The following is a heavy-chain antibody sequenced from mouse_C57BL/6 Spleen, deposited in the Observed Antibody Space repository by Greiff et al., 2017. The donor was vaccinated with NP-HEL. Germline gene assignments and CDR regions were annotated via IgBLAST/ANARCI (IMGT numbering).Heavy chain of an antibody. CDR2: ISYDGSN. V-gene: IGHV3-6*01. CDR3: ARDYDYGGAMDY. J-gene: IGHJ4*01. CDR1: GYSITSGYY. Sequence: ESGPGLVKPSQSLSLTCSVTGYSITSGYYWNWIRQFPGNQLEWMGYISYDGSNNYNPSLKNRISITRDTSKNQFFLKLNSVTTEDTATYYCARDYDYGGAMDYWGQGTSVTVSS. D-gene: IGHD2-4*01.